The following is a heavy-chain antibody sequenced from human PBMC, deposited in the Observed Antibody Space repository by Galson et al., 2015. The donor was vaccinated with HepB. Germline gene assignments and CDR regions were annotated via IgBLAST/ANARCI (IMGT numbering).Heavy chain of an antibody. V-gene: IGHV1-18*04. D-gene: IGHD3-22*01. CDR2: ISAYNGNT. Sequence: SVKVSCKASGYTFTSYGISWVRQAPGQGLEWMGWISAYNGNTNYAQKLRGRVTMTTDTSTSTAYMELRSLRSDDTAVYYCARDGGEPPGVLPPRGSSGYDYWGQGTLVTVSS. CDR1: GYTFTSYG. J-gene: IGHJ4*02. CDR3: ARDGGEPPGVLPPRGSSGYDY.